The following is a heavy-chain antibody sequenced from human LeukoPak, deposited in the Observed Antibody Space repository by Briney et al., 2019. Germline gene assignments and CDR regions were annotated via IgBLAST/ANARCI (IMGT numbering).Heavy chain of an antibody. V-gene: IGHV1-2*02. J-gene: IGHJ3*02. CDR2: INPNTGGT. CDR1: GYTFTGYY. CDR3: ARGPATSAFDI. Sequence: GASVKVSCKASGYTFTGYYMHWVRQAPGQGLEWMGWINPNTGGTNYARQFQGRVTMTRDTSISTVYMELSSLTSDDTAVYYCARGPATSAFDIWGQGTMVTVSS.